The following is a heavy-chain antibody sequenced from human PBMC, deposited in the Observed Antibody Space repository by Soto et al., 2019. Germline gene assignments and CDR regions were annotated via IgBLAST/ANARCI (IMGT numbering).Heavy chain of an antibody. CDR3: AITGGGAYQLLPNDAFDI. CDR2: ISGSGGST. Sequence: PGGSLRLSCAASGFTFSSYAMSWVRQAPGKGLEWVSAISGSGGSTYYADSVKGRFTISRDNSKNTLYLQMNSLRAEDTAVYYCAITGGGAYQLLPNDAFDIWGQGTMVTVSS. D-gene: IGHD2-2*01. CDR1: GFTFSSYA. V-gene: IGHV3-23*01. J-gene: IGHJ3*02.